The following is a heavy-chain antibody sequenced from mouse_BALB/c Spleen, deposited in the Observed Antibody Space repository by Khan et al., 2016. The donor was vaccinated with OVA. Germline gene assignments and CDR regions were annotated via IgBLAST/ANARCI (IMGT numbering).Heavy chain of an antibody. V-gene: IGHV1-7*01. CDR1: GYTFTTYW. J-gene: IGHJ2*01. Sequence: VQLQESGAELAKPGASVKMSCKASGYTFTTYWMHWIKQRPGQGLEWIGYINPTSGYTDYNEKFKDRATLSADKSSSTAYMQLTSLISEDSAVYYCTRDIIDYWGQGTTLTVSS. D-gene: IGHD1-3*01. CDR2: INPTSGYT. CDR3: TRDIIDY.